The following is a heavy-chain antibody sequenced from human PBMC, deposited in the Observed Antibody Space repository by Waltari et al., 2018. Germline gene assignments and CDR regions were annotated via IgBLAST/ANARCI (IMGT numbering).Heavy chain of an antibody. V-gene: IGHV1-24*01. CDR3: HLTGRNIVIASAASPAYYSYMGV. Sequence: QVQVVQSGAEVRKPGAPVKFSCKMSVSALPRFSIHRVHRVPQKGLVWMGRLDPADGKAIAAQKFQGRITMTDYTSIDTAYMELGSLSSEDTAVYYCHLTGRNIVIASAASPAYYSYMGVWGRGTAVTVSS. CDR1: VSALPRFS. D-gene: IGHD2-15*01. J-gene: IGHJ6*03. CDR2: LDPADGKA.